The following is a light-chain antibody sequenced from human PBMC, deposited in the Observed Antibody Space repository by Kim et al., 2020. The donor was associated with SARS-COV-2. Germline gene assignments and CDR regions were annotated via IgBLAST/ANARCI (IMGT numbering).Light chain of an antibody. J-gene: IGLJ3*02. V-gene: IGLV3-21*04. Sequence: APGKTASITCGGNNIGTNTVHWYQHKPGQAPVLIIYYDSDRPSGIPERFSGSNSGSTATLTITRVEVGDEADYYCQVWNSGSDPWVFGGGTKLTVL. CDR1: NIGTNT. CDR3: QVWNSGSDPWV. CDR2: YDS.